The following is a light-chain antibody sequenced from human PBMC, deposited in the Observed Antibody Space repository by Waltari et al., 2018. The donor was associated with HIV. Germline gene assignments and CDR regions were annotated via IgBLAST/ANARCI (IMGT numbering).Light chain of an antibody. CDR2: RTN. V-gene: IGLV1-47*01. J-gene: IGLJ1*01. Sequence: QSVLTQPPSASGTPGQRVTISCSGSNSNIGSKDVYWFQHLPGTAPKLLIYRTNQRRSGVPDRFSGSKSGPSASLAISGLRSDDEADYYCAAWDDTLSSYVFGTGTTVTV. CDR1: NSNIGSKD. CDR3: AAWDDTLSSYV.